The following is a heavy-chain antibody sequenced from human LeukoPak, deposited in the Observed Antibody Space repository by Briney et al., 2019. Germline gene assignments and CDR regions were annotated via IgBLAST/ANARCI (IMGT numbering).Heavy chain of an antibody. Sequence: GGSLRLSCAASGFTFSSYAMSWVRQAPGKGLEWVSAISGSGGSTYYADSVKGRFTISRDNSKNTLYLQMNSLRAEDTAVYYCAARRHYYDSSGYCFDPWGLGTLVTVSS. V-gene: IGHV3-23*01. J-gene: IGHJ5*02. D-gene: IGHD3-22*01. CDR1: GFTFSSYA. CDR2: ISGSGGST. CDR3: AARRHYYDSSGYCFDP.